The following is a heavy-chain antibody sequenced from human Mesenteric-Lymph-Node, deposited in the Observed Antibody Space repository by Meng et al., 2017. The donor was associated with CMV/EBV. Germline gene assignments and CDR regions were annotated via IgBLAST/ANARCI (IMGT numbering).Heavy chain of an antibody. CDR3: ARDLRLAPRNPVAYGVDV. V-gene: IGHV1-2*02. Sequence: ASVKVSCKGSEYTFTGYHMHWVRQAPGQGLEWMGWINPNSSGTNYAQKFQGRVTMTRDTSISTAYLELRRLRFDDTAVYDCARDLRLAPRNPVAYGVDVWGQGTTVTVSS. D-gene: IGHD6-6*01. CDR1: EYTFTGYH. CDR2: INPNSSGT. J-gene: IGHJ6*02.